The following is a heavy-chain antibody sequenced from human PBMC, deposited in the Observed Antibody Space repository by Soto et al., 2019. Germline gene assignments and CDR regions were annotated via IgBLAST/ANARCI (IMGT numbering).Heavy chain of an antibody. D-gene: IGHD5-12*01. V-gene: IGHV5-51*01. CDR3: ARQSGMDV. CDR1: GYNFAGYW. J-gene: IGHJ6*02. CDR2: IFPGDSDT. Sequence: GESLKISCKTSGYNFAGYWIGWVRQMPGKGLEWLGIIFPGDSDTKYSPSFQGQVIISADKSIRTAYLQWSSLKASDTAIYYCARQSGMDVWGQRTTVTVSS.